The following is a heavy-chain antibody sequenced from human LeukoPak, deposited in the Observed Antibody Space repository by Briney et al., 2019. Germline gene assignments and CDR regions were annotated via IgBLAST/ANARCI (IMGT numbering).Heavy chain of an antibody. D-gene: IGHD2-8*01. CDR2: ISYHGTNK. CDR3: ARNMQFVQSLGGLDV. CDR1: GFTFSSYA. Sequence: GGSPRLSCAASGFTFSSYALHWVRQSPGKGLEWVAVISYHGTNKYYADSVKGRFTISRDNSGNTLFLQMNSLRPEDSALYYCARNMQFVQSLGGLDVWGQGTTVTVSS. V-gene: IGHV3-30-3*01. J-gene: IGHJ6*01.